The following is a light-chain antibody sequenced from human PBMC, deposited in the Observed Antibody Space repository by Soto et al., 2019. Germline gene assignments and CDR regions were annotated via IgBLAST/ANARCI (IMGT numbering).Light chain of an antibody. CDR3: QQDNNYPLT. V-gene: IGKV1-9*01. CDR1: QGISSY. Sequence: DIQLIQSPSFLSASVGDRVTITCRASQGISSYLAWYQQKPVKAPKLLIYVASTLQSGVPSRFSGSGSGTEFTLTISSLQPEDFATYYCQQDNNYPLTFGGGTKVEIK. CDR2: VAS. J-gene: IGKJ4*01.